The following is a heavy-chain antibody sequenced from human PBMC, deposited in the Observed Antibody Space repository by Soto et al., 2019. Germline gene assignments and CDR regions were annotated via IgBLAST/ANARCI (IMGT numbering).Heavy chain of an antibody. CDR3: ARAGAALVGRSIAGFDY. Sequence: QVHLQQWGAGLVKPSETLSLTCAVNGGAFNGYYWTWIRQSPGQGLQWIGEINHSGTVHYNPSLQRPVTFPIGTPKKQLSPTLTSRTAGDTLVYYCARAGAALVGRSIAGFDYWGQGTRVTVSS. CDR2: INHSGTV. J-gene: IGHJ4*02. V-gene: IGHV4-34*01. CDR1: GGAFNGYY. D-gene: IGHD2-15*01.